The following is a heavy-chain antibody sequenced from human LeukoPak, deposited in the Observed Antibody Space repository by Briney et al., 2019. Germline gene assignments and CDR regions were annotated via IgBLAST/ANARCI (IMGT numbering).Heavy chain of an antibody. Sequence: GGSLRLSCAASGFTFRSYAMHWVRQAPGKGLEWVAVISSDGSNKYYAGSVKGRFTISRDNSKNTLYLQMNSLRPEDTAVYYCARGLAYYYDSSAYFLDYWGQGTLVTVSS. CDR2: ISSDGSNK. CDR3: ARGLAYYYDSSAYFLDY. J-gene: IGHJ4*02. CDR1: GFTFRSYA. D-gene: IGHD3-22*01. V-gene: IGHV3-30*04.